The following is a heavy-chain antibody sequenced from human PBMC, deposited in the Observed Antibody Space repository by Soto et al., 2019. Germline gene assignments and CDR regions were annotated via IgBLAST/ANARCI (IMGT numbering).Heavy chain of an antibody. CDR3: SRHLLGVTTPYFDY. Sequence: PGESLKISCKGSGYTFTNYWIGWVRQMPGKGLEWMGIIYPDDSDIRYSPSFQGQVTISADKSISTAYLQWSSLKASDTAMYYCSRHLLGVTTPYFDYWGQGNLVTVSS. D-gene: IGHD4-17*01. J-gene: IGHJ4*02. V-gene: IGHV5-51*01. CDR2: IYPDDSDI. CDR1: GYTFTNYW.